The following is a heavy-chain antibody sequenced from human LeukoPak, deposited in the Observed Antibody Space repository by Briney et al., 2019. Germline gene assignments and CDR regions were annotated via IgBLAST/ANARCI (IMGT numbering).Heavy chain of an antibody. Sequence: GGSLRLSCAASGFTFSSYSMNWVRQAPGKGLEWVSSISSSSSYIYYADPVKGRFTISSDNAKNSLYLQMNSLRAEDTAVYYCASDILGYCSSTSCYTRYYYGMDVWGQGTTVTVSS. CDR3: ASDILGYCSSTSCYTRYYYGMDV. CDR2: ISSSSSYI. V-gene: IGHV3-21*01. CDR1: GFTFSSYS. D-gene: IGHD2-2*02. J-gene: IGHJ6*02.